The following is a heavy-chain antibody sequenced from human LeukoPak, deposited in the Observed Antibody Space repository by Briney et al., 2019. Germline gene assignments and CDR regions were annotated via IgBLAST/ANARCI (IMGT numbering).Heavy chain of an antibody. V-gene: IGHV3-48*01. D-gene: IGHD3-16*01. Sequence: GGSLRLSYAASGFTFSSYSMNWVRQAPGKGLEWVSYISSSSSTIYYADSVKGRFTISRDNAKNSLYLQMNSLRAEDTAVYYCARVRTHGGFDYWGQGTLVTVSS. CDR2: ISSSSSTI. CDR1: GFTFSSYS. CDR3: ARVRTHGGFDY. J-gene: IGHJ4*02.